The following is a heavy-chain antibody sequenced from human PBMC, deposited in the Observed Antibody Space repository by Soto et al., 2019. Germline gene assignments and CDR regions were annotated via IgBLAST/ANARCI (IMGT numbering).Heavy chain of an antibody. CDR1: GFSLSTSGVG. CDR3: AHRRLRLGELSLAPTDAFDI. D-gene: IGHD3-16*02. J-gene: IGHJ3*02. V-gene: IGHV2-5*02. Sequence: QITLKESGPTLVKPTQTLTLTCTFSGFSLSTSGVGVGWIRQPPGKALEWLALIYWDDDKRYSPSLKSRLTITKDTSKNQVVLKMTNMDPVDTATYYCAHRRLRLGELSLAPTDAFDIWGQGTMVTVSS. CDR2: IYWDDDK.